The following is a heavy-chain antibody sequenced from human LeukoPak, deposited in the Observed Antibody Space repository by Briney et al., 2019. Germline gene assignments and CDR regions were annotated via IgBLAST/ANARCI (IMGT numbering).Heavy chain of an antibody. CDR3: ARHPQYCTNGVCYKKFDY. J-gene: IGHJ4*02. D-gene: IGHD2-8*01. CDR2: IYHSGST. V-gene: IGHV4-59*08. CDR1: GGFMSSYY. Sequence: SETLSLTCTVSGGFMSSYYWSWIRQPAGKGLEWIGRIYHSGSTYYNPSLKSRVTISVDTSKNQFSLKLSSVTAADTAVYYCARHPQYCTNGVCYKKFDYWGQGTLVTVSS.